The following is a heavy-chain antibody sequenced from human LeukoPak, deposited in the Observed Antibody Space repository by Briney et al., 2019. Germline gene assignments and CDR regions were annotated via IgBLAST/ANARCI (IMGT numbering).Heavy chain of an antibody. D-gene: IGHD6-13*01. CDR2: ISYDGSNK. J-gene: IGHJ4*02. CDR3: ARQDQQLVYYFDY. V-gene: IGHV3-30*04. CDR1: GFTFSSYA. Sequence: GGSLRLSCAASGFTFSSYAMHWVRQAPGKGLEWVAVISYDGSNKFYADSVKGRFTISRDNSKNTLYLQMNSLRAEDTAVYYCARQDQQLVYYFDYWGQGTLVTVSS.